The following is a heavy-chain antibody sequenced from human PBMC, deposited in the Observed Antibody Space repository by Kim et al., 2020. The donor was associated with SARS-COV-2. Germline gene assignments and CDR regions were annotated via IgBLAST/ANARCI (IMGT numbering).Heavy chain of an antibody. CDR2: ISSSSSYI. CDR1: GFTFSSYS. CDR3: ARESQEDTYYEILTPPASYGMDV. Sequence: GGSLRLSCAASGFTFSSYSMNWVRQAPGKGLEWVSSISSSSSYIYYADSVKGRFTISRDNAKNSLYLQMNSLRAEDTAVYYCARESQEDTYYEILTPPASYGMDVWGQGTPVTVSS. V-gene: IGHV3-21*01. J-gene: IGHJ6*02. D-gene: IGHD3-9*01.